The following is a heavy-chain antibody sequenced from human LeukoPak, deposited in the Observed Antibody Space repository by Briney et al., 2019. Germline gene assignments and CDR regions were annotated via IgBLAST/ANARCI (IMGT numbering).Heavy chain of an antibody. J-gene: IGHJ6*02. CDR3: ARPLKEGGYYYGMDV. CDR1: GFTFSSYS. V-gene: IGHV3-64*01. D-gene: IGHD3-16*01. Sequence: PGGSLRLSCAASGFTFSSYSMNWVRQAPGKGLEFVSAISSHGSSTYYGNSLKGRFNISRDNSKNTLYLQMRSLRPEDTAVYYCARPLKEGGYYYGMDVWGQGTTVTVSS. CDR2: ISSHGSST.